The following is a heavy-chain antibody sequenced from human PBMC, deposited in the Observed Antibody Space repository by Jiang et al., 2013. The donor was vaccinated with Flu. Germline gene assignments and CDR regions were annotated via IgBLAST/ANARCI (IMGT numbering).Heavy chain of an antibody. CDR1: GFSLSTSGMR. D-gene: IGHD1-26*01. V-gene: IGHV2-70*04. CDR3: ARIGVGATISAFDI. Sequence: KPTQTLTLTCTFSGFSLSTSGMRVSWIRQPPGKALEWLARIDWDDDKFYSTSLKTRLTISKDTSKNQVVLTMTNMDPVDTATYYCARIGVGATISAFDIWGQGTMVTVSS. J-gene: IGHJ3*02. CDR2: IDWDDDK.